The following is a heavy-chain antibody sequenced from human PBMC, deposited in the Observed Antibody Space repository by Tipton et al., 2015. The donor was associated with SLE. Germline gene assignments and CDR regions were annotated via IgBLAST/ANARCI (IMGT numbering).Heavy chain of an antibody. D-gene: IGHD3-3*01. CDR2: ITGNGETT. J-gene: IGHJ4*02. Sequence: SLRLSCAASGVTLTTYAMSWVRQAPGKGLEWVSSITGNGETTMYADSVKGRFTISRDNSKNTLYLQMNSLRAEDTAVYYCAKDATIFGVVTPFDYWGQGTLVTVSS. V-gene: IGHV3-23*01. CDR1: GVTLTTYA. CDR3: AKDATIFGVVTPFDY.